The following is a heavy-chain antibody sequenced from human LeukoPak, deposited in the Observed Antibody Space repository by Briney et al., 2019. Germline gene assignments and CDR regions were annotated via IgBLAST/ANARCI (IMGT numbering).Heavy chain of an antibody. D-gene: IGHD2-2*01. CDR2: MSPNSGNT. CDR1: GYTFTSYD. V-gene: IGHV1-8*01. CDR3: ARGSCCDRSCYEGFI. J-gene: IGHJ3*02. Sequence: ASVKVSCKASGYTFTSYDINWVRQATGQGLEWMGWMSPNSGNTGYAQNFQGRVTMTRDTSTSTVYMEVSSLRSEDTAVYYCARGSCCDRSCYEGFIWGQGTMVTVSS.